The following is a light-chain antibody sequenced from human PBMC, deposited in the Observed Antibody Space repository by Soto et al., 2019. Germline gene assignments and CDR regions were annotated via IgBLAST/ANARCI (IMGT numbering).Light chain of an antibody. CDR3: QQYNSSPLT. V-gene: IGKV1-5*01. CDR1: QSISSW. J-gene: IGKJ4*01. Sequence: DIQMTQSPSTLSASVGDRVTIACRANQSISSWLAWYQQKPEKAPKLLIYDASSLESGVPSRFSGSGSGTEFTLTISSLQPDDFATYYCQQYNSSPLTFGGGTKVDIK. CDR2: DAS.